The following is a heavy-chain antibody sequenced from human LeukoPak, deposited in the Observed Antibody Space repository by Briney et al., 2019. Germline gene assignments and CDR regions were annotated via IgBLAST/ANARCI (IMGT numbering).Heavy chain of an antibody. CDR3: ARGEYRYDILTGYYPPGY. V-gene: IGHV3-48*04. J-gene: IGHJ4*02. Sequence: GGSLRLSCAASGFTFSSYSMNWVRQAPGKGLEWVSYISSSSSTIYYADSVKGRFIISRDNAKNSLYLQMNSLRAEDTAVYYCARGEYRYDILTGYYPPGYWGQGTLVTVSS. D-gene: IGHD3-9*01. CDR2: ISSSSSTI. CDR1: GFTFSSYS.